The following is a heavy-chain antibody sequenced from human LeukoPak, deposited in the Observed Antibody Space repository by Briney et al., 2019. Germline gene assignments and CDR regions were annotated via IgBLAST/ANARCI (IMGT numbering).Heavy chain of an antibody. CDR3: ARRVTVTTLRYFDY. D-gene: IGHD4-17*01. CDR2: IYHSGST. J-gene: IGHJ4*02. CDR1: GGSFSGYY. V-gene: IGHV4-34*01. Sequence: PSETLSLTCAVYGGSFSGYYWSWIRQPPGKGREGIGEIYHSGSTNYNPCLKRRVTISVDTSKNQFSLKLSSVTAADTAVYYCARRVTVTTLRYFDYWGQGTLVTVSS.